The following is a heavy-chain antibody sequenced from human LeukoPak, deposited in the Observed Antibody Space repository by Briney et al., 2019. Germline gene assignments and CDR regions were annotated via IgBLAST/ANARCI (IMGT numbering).Heavy chain of an antibody. D-gene: IGHD2-15*01. V-gene: IGHV3-23*01. CDR3: AKDRSIGYCSGGSCYSDDY. CDR1: GFTFSSYA. CDR2: ISGSGGST. J-gene: IGHJ4*02. Sequence: GASLRLSCAASGFTFSSYAMSRVRQAPGKGLEWVSAISGSGGSTYYADSVKGRFTISRDNSKNTLYLQMNSLRAEDTAVYYCAKDRSIGYCSGGSCYSDDYWGQGTLVTASS.